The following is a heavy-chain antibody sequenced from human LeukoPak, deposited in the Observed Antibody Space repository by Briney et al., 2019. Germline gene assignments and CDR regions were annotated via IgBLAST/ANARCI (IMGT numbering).Heavy chain of an antibody. CDR3: ARLGSLGQPFDY. CDR1: GGSFSGFY. Sequence: SDTLSLTCAVYGGSFSGFYWGWIRQPPGKGLEWIGSIYYSGSTYYNPSLKSRVTISVDTSKNQFSLKLSSVTAADAAVYYCARLGSLGQPFDYWGQGTLVTVSS. CDR2: IYYSGST. J-gene: IGHJ4*02. D-gene: IGHD1-14*01. V-gene: IGHV4-39*01.